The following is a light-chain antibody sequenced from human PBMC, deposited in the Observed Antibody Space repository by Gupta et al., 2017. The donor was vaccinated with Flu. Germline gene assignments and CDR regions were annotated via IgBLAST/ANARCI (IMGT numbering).Light chain of an antibody. CDR2: AAS. J-gene: IGKJ3*01. CDR1: QDISNY. CDR3: QQYYNYPLT. V-gene: IGKV1-8*01. Sequence: PSSLSASTGDRVTISCRASQDISNYLAWYQQKPGKAPKLLIYAASTLQSEVPSRFSGSGSGTEFTLTIRCLQSEDFATYSCQQYYNYPLTFGPGTKVDIK.